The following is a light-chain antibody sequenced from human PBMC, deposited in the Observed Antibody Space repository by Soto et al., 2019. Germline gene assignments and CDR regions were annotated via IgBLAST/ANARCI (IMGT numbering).Light chain of an antibody. CDR1: SSDVGGYNY. V-gene: IGLV2-8*01. CDR3: SSYVGTNSYV. J-gene: IGLJ1*01. Sequence: QSVLTQPPSASGSPGQSVTLSCTGTSSDVGGYNYVSWYQHHPGKAPKLIIYEVYKRPSGVPDRFSGSKSGNTAALTVSGLQAEHEADYYCSSYVGTNSYVFGTGTKVTVL. CDR2: EVY.